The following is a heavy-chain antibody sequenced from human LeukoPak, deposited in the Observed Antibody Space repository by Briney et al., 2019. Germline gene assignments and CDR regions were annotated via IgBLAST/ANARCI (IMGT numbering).Heavy chain of an antibody. D-gene: IGHD3-10*01. J-gene: IGHJ4*02. Sequence: ASVKVSCKASGYTFTSYGISWVRQAPGQGLAWMGWISAYNGNTNYAQKLQGRVTMTTDTSTSTAYMELRSLRSDDTSVYYCARDIWFGASVHPYYFDYWGQGTLVTVSS. CDR2: ISAYNGNT. CDR3: ARDIWFGASVHPYYFDY. CDR1: GYTFTSYG. V-gene: IGHV1-18*01.